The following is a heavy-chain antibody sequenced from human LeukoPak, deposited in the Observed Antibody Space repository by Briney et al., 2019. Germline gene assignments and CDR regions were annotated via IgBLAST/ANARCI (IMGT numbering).Heavy chain of an antibody. CDR2: IIASGQRT. CDR1: GLTFGNYA. D-gene: IGHD6-25*01. CDR3: AKGKSAGSVDWFDP. Sequence: GGSLRLSCAASGLTFGNYAMMWVRQAPGKGLEWVSSIIASGQRTFYADSVQGRFTVSRDNSRNTLYLQMDSLRAEDTALYYCAKGKSAGSVDWFDPWGQGTLVTVSS. J-gene: IGHJ5*02. V-gene: IGHV3-23*01.